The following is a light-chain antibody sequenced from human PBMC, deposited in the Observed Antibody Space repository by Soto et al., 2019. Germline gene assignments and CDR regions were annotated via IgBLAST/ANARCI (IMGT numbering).Light chain of an antibody. V-gene: IGLV1-44*01. CDR3: AAWDDSRNGWV. Sequence: QSVLTQPPSASGTPGQRVIISCSGSSSNIGTNTVNWYQLLPGTAPKLLIYNNNRRPSGVPDRFSGSKSGTSASLAISGLQSEDEADYYCAAWDDSRNGWVFGGGTKLTVL. CDR2: NNN. J-gene: IGLJ3*02. CDR1: SSNIGTNT.